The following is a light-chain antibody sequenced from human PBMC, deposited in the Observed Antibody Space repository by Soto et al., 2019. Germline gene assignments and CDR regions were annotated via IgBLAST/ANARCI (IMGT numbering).Light chain of an antibody. CDR2: SNN. J-gene: IGLJ3*02. V-gene: IGLV1-44*01. CDR1: SSNIGSKT. CDR3: AAWDDSLNCWV. Sequence: QSVLTQPPSASGTPGQRVTISCSGSSSNIGSKTVNWYQQLPGTAPKLLIYSNNQRPSGVPDRFSGSKSGTSASLAISGLQSEDEADYYCAAWDDSLNCWVFGGGTKLTVL.